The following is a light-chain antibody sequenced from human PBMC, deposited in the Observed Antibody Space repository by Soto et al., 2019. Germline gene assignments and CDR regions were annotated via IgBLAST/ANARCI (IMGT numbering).Light chain of an antibody. CDR2: EVS. V-gene: IGLV2-14*01. J-gene: IGLJ1*01. CDR1: SSDVGACDF. Sequence: QSVLTQPASVSGSPGQSSTISCTGTSSDVGACDFVSWYQQHPGKAPKYLIYEVSNRPSGGSDRFSGSESVTTASLTSSELQAEDEADYYCGSYTAADPYVFGTGTKVTVL. CDR3: GSYTAADPYV.